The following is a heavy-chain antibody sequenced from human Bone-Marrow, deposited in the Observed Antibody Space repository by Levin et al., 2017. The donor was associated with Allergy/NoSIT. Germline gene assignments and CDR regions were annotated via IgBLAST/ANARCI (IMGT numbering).Heavy chain of an antibody. CDR1: GFTFTSHS. V-gene: IGHV3-48*01. J-gene: IGHJ3*01. Sequence: GSLRLSCVASGFTFTSHSMNWVRQPPGKGLEWMSHIGTASKTISYAASVEGRFTISRDNDLKSVYLQMNNLTVDDTGVYYCARGQAYKAFDVWGQGTVVIVS. CDR2: IGTASKTI. D-gene: IGHD2-21*01. CDR3: ARGQAYKAFDV.